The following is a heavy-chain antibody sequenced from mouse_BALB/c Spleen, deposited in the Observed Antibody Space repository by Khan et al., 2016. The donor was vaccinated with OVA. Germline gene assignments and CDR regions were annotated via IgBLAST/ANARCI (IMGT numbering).Heavy chain of an antibody. J-gene: IGHJ3*01. CDR1: GYTFTSYT. V-gene: IGHV1-4*01. CDR2: INPSSGYT. Sequence: QVQLQQSGAELARPGASVKMSCKASGYTFTSYTIHWIKQRPGQGLEWIGYINPSSGYTNYNQKFKDKATLTADKSSTTAYMQLSSLTSDESAVDYCARDGAYYRNDGWFAYWGQGTLVTVSA. D-gene: IGHD2-14*01. CDR3: ARDGAYYRNDGWFAY.